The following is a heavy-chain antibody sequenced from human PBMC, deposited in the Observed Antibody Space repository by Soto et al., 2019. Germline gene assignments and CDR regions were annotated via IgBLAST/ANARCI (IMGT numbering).Heavy chain of an antibody. J-gene: IGHJ6*03. V-gene: IGHV1-18*01. CDR3: AREGTSDYYYYMDV. Sequence: VASVKVSCKASGYTFTSYGISWVRQAPGQGLEWMGWISAYNGNTNYAQKLQGRVTMTTDTSTSTAYMELRSLRSDDTAVYYCAREGTSDYYYYMDVWGKGTTVTVSS. CDR1: GYTFTSYG. D-gene: IGHD2-2*01. CDR2: ISAYNGNT.